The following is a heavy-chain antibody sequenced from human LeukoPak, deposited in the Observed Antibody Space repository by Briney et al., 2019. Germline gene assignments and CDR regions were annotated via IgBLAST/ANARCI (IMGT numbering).Heavy chain of an antibody. Sequence: GASVKVSCKASGYTFTGYYMHWVRQAPGQGLEWMGWINPNSGGTNYAQKFQGRVTMTRDTSISTAYMELSRLRSDDTAVYYCARDSPLLWFGELLHYYYYGMDVCGQGTTVTVSS. J-gene: IGHJ6*02. CDR3: ARDSPLLWFGELLHYYYYGMDV. CDR2: INPNSGGT. CDR1: GYTFTGYY. V-gene: IGHV1-2*02. D-gene: IGHD3-10*01.